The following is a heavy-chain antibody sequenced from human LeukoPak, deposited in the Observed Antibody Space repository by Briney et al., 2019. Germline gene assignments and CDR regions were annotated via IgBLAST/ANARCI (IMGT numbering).Heavy chain of an antibody. J-gene: IGHJ4*02. Sequence: PSETLSLTCTVSGGSISSSSYYWGWIRQPPGKGLEWIGSIHYSGSTNYNPSLKSRVTISVDTSKNQFSLKLSSVTAADTAVYYCARDSIAVAGLGYWGQGTLVTVSS. V-gene: IGHV4-39*07. CDR1: GGSISSSSYY. D-gene: IGHD6-19*01. CDR2: IHYSGST. CDR3: ARDSIAVAGLGY.